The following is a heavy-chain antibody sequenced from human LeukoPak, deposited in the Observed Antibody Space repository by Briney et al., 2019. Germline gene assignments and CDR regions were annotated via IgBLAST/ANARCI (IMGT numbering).Heavy chain of an antibody. CDR2: IYWDDDK. CDR3: AHSRRTYYYDSGGFDY. CDR1: GFSLSTSGVG. V-gene: IGHV2-5*02. Sequence: SGPTLVKPTQTLTLTCTFSGFSLSTSGVGVGWIRQPPGKALEWLALIYWDDDKRYSPSLKSRLTITKDTSKNQVVLTMTNMDPVDTATYYCAHSRRTYYYDSGGFDYWGQGTLVTVSS. J-gene: IGHJ4*02. D-gene: IGHD3-22*01.